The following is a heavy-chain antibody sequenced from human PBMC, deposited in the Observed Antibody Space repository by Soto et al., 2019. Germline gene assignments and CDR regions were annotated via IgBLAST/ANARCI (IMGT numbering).Heavy chain of an antibody. V-gene: IGHV3-48*02. D-gene: IGHD3-22*01. CDR3: ARGANDISADSIRVFDY. CDR2: ISSSSSTI. J-gene: IGHJ4*01. CDR1: GFTFSSYS. Sequence: PGGSLRLSCAASGFTFSSYSMNWVRQAPGKGLEWVSYISSSSSTIYYADSVKGRFTISRDNAKNSLYLQMNSLRDEDTAVYYCARGANDISADSIRVFDYWGPGTMVTVSS.